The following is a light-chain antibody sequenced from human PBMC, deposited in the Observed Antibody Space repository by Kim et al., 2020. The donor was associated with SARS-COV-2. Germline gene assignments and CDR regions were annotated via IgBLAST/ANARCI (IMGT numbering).Light chain of an antibody. CDR2: AAS. V-gene: IGKV1-39*01. CDR1: QSIGTR. Sequence: IQMTQSPSSLAASVGDRVTIACRASQSIGTRLNWYQQKAGKAPKLLIYAASSLQSGVPSRFSGSGSGTDFTLTISSLQPEYFATYYCQQSHTTPLLTCGGGTKVDIK. J-gene: IGKJ4*01. CDR3: QQSHTTPLLT.